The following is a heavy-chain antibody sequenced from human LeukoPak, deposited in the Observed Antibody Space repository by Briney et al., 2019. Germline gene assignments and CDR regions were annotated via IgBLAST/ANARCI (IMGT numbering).Heavy chain of an antibody. CDR3: ARESGTGKSNDY. CDR2: IYSGGST. CDR1: GFTVSSNY. Sequence: GGSLRLSCAASGFTVSSNYMSWVRQAPGKGLEWVSVIYSGGSTYYADSVKGRLTISRDNSKNTLYLQMNSLRAEDTAVYYCARESGTGKSNDYWGQGTLVTVSS. J-gene: IGHJ4*02. V-gene: IGHV3-53*01. D-gene: IGHD1-26*01.